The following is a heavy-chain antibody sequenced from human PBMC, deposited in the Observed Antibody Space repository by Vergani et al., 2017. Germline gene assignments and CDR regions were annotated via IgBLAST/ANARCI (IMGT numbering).Heavy chain of an antibody. Sequence: QVQLVESGGGVVQPGRSLRLSCAASGFTFSSYGMHWVRQAPGKGLEWVAVIWYDGSNKYYADSVKGRFTISGDNSKNTLYLQMNSLRAEDTAVYYCARDRGIAAAGTGPRGAFDIWGQGTMVTVSS. CDR3: ARDRGIAAAGTGPRGAFDI. V-gene: IGHV3-33*01. CDR1: GFTFSSYG. D-gene: IGHD6-13*01. J-gene: IGHJ3*02. CDR2: IWYDGSNK.